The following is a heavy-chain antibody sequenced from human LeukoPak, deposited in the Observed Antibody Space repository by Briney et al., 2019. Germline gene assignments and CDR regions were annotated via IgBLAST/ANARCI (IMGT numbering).Heavy chain of an antibody. D-gene: IGHD3-10*01. Sequence: PGGSLRLSCAASGFTFSSYGMSWVRQAPGKGLEWVSSISSSISNVYYADSLKGRFTISRDNAKNSLYLRMNSLRAEDTAVYYCARYYYGSGSYYPGYWGQGTLVTVSS. J-gene: IGHJ4*02. CDR2: ISSSISNV. V-gene: IGHV3-21*01. CDR1: GFTFSSYG. CDR3: ARYYYGSGSYYPGY.